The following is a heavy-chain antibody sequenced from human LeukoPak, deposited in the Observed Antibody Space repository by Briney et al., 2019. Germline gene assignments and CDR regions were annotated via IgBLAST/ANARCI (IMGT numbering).Heavy chain of an antibody. J-gene: IGHJ6*03. CDR2: IYYSGST. D-gene: IGHD4-17*01. V-gene: IGHV4-39*01. Sequence: SETLSLTCTVSGGSISSSSYYWGWIRQPPGKGLEWIGSIYYSGSTYYNPSLKSRVTISVDTSKNQFSLKLSSVTAADTAVYYCASSTYGDYVYYMDVWGKGTTVTVSS. CDR3: ASSTYGDYVYYMDV. CDR1: GGSISSSSYY.